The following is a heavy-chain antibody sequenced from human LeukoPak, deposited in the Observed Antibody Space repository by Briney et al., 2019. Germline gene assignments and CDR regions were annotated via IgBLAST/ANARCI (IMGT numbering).Heavy chain of an antibody. V-gene: IGHV3-48*01. CDR1: GFTFSSYS. J-gene: IGHJ4*02. CDR2: ISSSSSTI. CDR3: AREVRSDLDY. D-gene: IGHD4-17*01. Sequence: GGSLRLSCAASGFTFSSYSMNWGRQAPGKGLEGVSYISSSSSTIYYADSGKGRFTISRDNAKNSLYLQMNSLRAEDTAVYYCAREVRSDLDYWGQGTLVTVSS.